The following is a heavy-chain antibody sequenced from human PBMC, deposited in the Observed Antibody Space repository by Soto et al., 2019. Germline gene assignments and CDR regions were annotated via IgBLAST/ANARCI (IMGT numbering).Heavy chain of an antibody. CDR1: GYTFSSYD. CDR3: ARCTQEAGTFGMIFGVVSLYYFDY. J-gene: IGHJ4*02. Sequence: QVQLVQSGAEVKKPGASVKVSCKASGYTFSSYDINWVRQATGQGLEWMGWMNPNSGNTGYAQKFQGRVAMTMNTSISTAYMELSSVRSEDTCVYYCARCTQEAGTFGMIFGVVSLYYFDYWGQGTLVTVSS. D-gene: IGHD3-3*01. CDR2: MNPNSGNT. V-gene: IGHV1-8*01.